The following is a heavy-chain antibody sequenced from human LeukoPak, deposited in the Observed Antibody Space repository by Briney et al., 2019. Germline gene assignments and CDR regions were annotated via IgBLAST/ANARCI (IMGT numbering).Heavy chain of an antibody. D-gene: IGHD3-22*01. V-gene: IGHV5-51*01. Sequence: GESLKISCKGSGYSFTSYWIGWVRQMPGKGLGWMGIIYPGDSDTRYSPSFQGQVTISADKSISTAYLQWSSLKASDTAMYYCARLPYYYDSSGYYPPYFDYWGQGTLVTVSS. J-gene: IGHJ4*02. CDR3: ARLPYYYDSSGYYPPYFDY. CDR2: IYPGDSDT. CDR1: GYSFTSYW.